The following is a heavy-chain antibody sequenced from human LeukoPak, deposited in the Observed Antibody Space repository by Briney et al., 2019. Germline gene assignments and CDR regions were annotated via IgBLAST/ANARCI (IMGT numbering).Heavy chain of an antibody. CDR1: GFTFDDYA. J-gene: IGHJ4*02. CDR3: AKDLIAAAGWQFDY. Sequence: GRSLRLSCAASGFTFDDYAMHWVRQAPGKGLEWVSGISRNSGSIGYADSVKGRFTISRDNAKNSLYLQMNSLRAEDTALYYCAKDLIAAAGWQFDYWGQGTLVTVSS. V-gene: IGHV3-9*01. D-gene: IGHD6-13*01. CDR2: ISRNSGSI.